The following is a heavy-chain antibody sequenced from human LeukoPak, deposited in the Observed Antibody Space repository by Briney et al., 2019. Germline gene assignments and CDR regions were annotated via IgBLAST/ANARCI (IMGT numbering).Heavy chain of an antibody. CDR1: GFTFSSYA. V-gene: IGHV3-64*01. CDR3: AREGELLSAFDI. CDR2: IGSNGGST. Sequence: GGSLGLSCAASGFTFSSYAMHWVRQAPGKGLEYVSAIGSNGGSTYYANSVKGRFTISRDNSKNTLYLQMGSLRAEDMAVYYCAREGELLSAFDIWGQGTMVTVSS. D-gene: IGHD1-26*01. J-gene: IGHJ3*02.